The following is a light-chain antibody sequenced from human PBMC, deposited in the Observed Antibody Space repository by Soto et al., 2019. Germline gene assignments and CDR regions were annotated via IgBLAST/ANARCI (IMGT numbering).Light chain of an antibody. CDR3: QHYSSYSEA. CDR1: QTISSW. CDR2: KAS. Sequence: DIQMTQSPSTLSGSVGDRVTITCRASQTISSWLAWYQQKPGKAPKLLIYKASTLKSGVPSKFSGSGSGTEFTLTISSLEPDDFATCYCQHYSSYSEAFGRGTNVELK. V-gene: IGKV1-5*03. J-gene: IGKJ1*01.